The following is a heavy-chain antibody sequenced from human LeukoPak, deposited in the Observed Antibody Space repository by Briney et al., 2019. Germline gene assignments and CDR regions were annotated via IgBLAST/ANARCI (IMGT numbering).Heavy chain of an antibody. Sequence: SETLSLTCTVSGGSISSSSYYWGWIRQPPGKGLEWIGSIYYSGSTYYNPSLKSRVTISVDTSKNQFSLKLSSVTAADTAVYYCARGAATAAPPRPDNWFDPWGQGTLVTVSS. V-gene: IGHV4-39*01. CDR1: GGSISSSSYY. J-gene: IGHJ5*02. CDR2: IYYSGST. CDR3: ARGAATAAPPRPDNWFDP. D-gene: IGHD6-25*01.